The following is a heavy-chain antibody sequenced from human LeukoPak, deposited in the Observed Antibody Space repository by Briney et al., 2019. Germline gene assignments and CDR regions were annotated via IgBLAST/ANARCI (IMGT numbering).Heavy chain of an antibody. CDR2: ISWNSGSI. CDR3: AKDTEADILTGSHDAFDI. J-gene: IGHJ3*02. D-gene: IGHD3-9*01. CDR1: GFTFDDYA. Sequence: GGSLRLSCAASGFTFDDYAMHWVRQAPGKGLEWVSGISWNSGSIGYADSVKGRFTISRDNAKNSLYLQMNSLRAEDTALYYCAKDTEADILTGSHDAFDIWGQGTMVTVSS. V-gene: IGHV3-9*01.